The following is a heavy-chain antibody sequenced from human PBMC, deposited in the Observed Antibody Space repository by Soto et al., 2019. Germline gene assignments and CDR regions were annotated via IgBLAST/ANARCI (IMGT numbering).Heavy chain of an antibody. CDR3: ARGGVTIGMSV. CDR1: GDSISSGDYY. Sequence: LSLTCTVSGDSISSGDYYWSWIRQPPGKGLEWIGYIYYSGSTYYNPSLKSRVTISVDTSKNQFSLKLSSVTAADTAVYYCARGGVTIGMSVWGQGTTVPVSS. J-gene: IGHJ6*02. V-gene: IGHV4-30-4*01. CDR2: IYYSGST. D-gene: IGHD3-10*01.